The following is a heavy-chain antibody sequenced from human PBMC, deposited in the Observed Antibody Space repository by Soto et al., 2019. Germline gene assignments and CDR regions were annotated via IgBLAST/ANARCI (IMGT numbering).Heavy chain of an antibody. Sequence: QVQLVESGGGVVQPGRSLRLSCAASGFTFSSYGMHWVRQAPGKGLEWVAVISYDGSNKYYADSVKGRFTISRDNSKNTLYLQMNSLRAEDTAVYYCAKDLVTCPDGRVNYYYGMDGWGQGTTVTVSS. J-gene: IGHJ6*02. D-gene: IGHD1-26*01. CDR3: AKDLVTCPDGRVNYYYGMDG. CDR2: ISYDGSNK. V-gene: IGHV3-30*18. CDR1: GFTFSSYG.